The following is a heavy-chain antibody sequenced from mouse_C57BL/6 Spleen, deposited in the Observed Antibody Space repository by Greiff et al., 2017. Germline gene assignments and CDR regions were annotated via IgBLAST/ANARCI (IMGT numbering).Heavy chain of an antibody. J-gene: IGHJ3*01. Sequence: QVQLQQSGAELVRPGASVTLSCKASGYTFTDYEMHWVKQTPVHGLEWIGAIDPETGGTAYNQKFKGKAILTADKSSSTAYMELRSLTSEDSAVYYCTREGEGAWFAYWGQGTLVTVSA. CDR2: IDPETGGT. CDR3: TREGEGAWFAY. CDR1: GYTFTDYE. V-gene: IGHV1-15*01.